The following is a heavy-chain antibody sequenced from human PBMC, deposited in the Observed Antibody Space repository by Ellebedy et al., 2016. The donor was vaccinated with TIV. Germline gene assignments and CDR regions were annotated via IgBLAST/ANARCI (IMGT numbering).Heavy chain of an antibody. CDR2: IYYSGST. V-gene: IGHV4-39*07. CDR1: GGSISTSTYY. J-gene: IGHJ6*03. D-gene: IGHD3-10*01. Sequence: SETLSLXCTVPGGSISTSTYYWGWIRQPPGKGLDWIGSIYYSGSTYYNPSLKSRVTISVDTSKDQFSLKLSSVTAADTAVYYCARKYYYGSGSYWGSYYYYYYMDVWGKGTTVTVSS. CDR3: ARKYYYGSGSYWGSYYYYYYMDV.